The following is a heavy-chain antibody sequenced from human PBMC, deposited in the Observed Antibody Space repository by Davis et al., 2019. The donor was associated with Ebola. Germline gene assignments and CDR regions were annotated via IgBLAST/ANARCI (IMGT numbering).Heavy chain of an antibody. V-gene: IGHV4-34*01. D-gene: IGHD5-12*01. J-gene: IGHJ6*02. CDR3: ARGEYSGYDWNYYYYYGMDV. CDR2: INHSGNT. CDR1: GGTFRGYY. Sequence: MPSETLSLTCAVYGGTFRGYYWSWIRQSPGKGLEWIGEINHSGNTKYNPSLKSRVTISVDTSKNQFSLKLISVTAADTAVYYCARGEYSGYDWNYYYYYGMDVWGQGTTVTVSS.